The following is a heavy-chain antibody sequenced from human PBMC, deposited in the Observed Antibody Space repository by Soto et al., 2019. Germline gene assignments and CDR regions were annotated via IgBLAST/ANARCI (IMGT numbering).Heavy chain of an antibody. CDR3: AREFNNYYGSGSYRDAFDI. J-gene: IGHJ3*02. D-gene: IGHD3-10*01. V-gene: IGHV3-21*01. CDR2: ISSSSSYI. CDR1: GFTFSSYS. Sequence: GGSLRLSCAASGFTFSSYSMNWVRQAPGKGLEWVSSISSSSSYIYYADSMKGRFTISRDNDKNSLYLQMNSLRAEDTAVYYCAREFNNYYGSGSYRDAFDIWGQGTMVTVSS.